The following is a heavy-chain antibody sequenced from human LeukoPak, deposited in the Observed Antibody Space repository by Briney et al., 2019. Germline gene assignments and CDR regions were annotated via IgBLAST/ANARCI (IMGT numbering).Heavy chain of an antibody. CDR2: IYTSGST. CDR3: ARSRYSSSSGLDFDY. CDR1: GGPISSDY. V-gene: IGHV4-4*07. Sequence: SETLSLTCTVSGGPISSDYWSWIRQPAGKGLEWIGHIYTSGSTDYNPSLKSRVTISVDKSKNQFSLKLSFVTAADTAVYYCARSRYSSSSGLDFDYWGQGTLVTVSS. D-gene: IGHD6-6*01. J-gene: IGHJ4*02.